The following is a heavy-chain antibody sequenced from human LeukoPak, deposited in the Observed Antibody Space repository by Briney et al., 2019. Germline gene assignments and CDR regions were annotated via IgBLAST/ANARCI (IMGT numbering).Heavy chain of an antibody. CDR3: ARDTFQPGLIDS. D-gene: IGHD2-2*01. Sequence: GGSLRLSCAASGFTFSLYAMNWVRQAPGKGLQWVSYINDESSDIHYAGSVRGRFTISRDDARQTLYLQLSSLRVEDTAVYYCARDTFQPGLIDSWGQGTLVTVSS. J-gene: IGHJ4*02. V-gene: IGHV3-21*05. CDR2: INDESSDI. CDR1: GFTFSLYA.